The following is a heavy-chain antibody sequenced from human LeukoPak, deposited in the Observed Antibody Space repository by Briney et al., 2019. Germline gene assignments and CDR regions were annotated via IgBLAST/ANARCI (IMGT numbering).Heavy chain of an antibody. CDR1: GASIIGHY. J-gene: IGHJ3*02. D-gene: IGHD1-14*01. V-gene: IGHV4-59*11. CDR2: ISHIGST. CDR3: ARDRISINALDM. Sequence: SETLSLTCTVSGASIIGHYLTWLRQPPGKGVEWIGYISHIGSTNYNPSLMSRVTISFDTSKNQFSLKLTSVTAADSAVYYCARDRISINALDMWGQGTMVTVSS.